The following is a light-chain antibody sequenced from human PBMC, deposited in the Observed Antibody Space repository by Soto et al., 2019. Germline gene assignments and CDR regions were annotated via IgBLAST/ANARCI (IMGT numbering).Light chain of an antibody. CDR3: QQYNKWPPHT. CDR1: QSVSSN. J-gene: IGKJ2*01. CDR2: GAS. V-gene: IGKV3-15*01. Sequence: EIVMTQSPANLSVSPGERATLSCRASQSVSSNLAWYQQKPGQGPRLLIYGASTRATSIPARFSGSGSGTEFTLTINSLQSEDVAVYYCQQYNKWPPHTFGQGTKLEIK.